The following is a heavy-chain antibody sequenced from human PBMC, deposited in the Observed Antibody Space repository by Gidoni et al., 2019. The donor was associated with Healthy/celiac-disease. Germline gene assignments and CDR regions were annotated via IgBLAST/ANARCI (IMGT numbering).Heavy chain of an antibody. CDR1: GYTFTSYY. CDR3: ARAKMDIVVVPAHNWFDP. D-gene: IGHD2-2*03. CDR2: INPSGGST. J-gene: IGHJ5*02. V-gene: IGHV1-46*03. Sequence: QVQLVQSGAEVKKPGASVKVSCKASGYTFTSYYLHWVRQAPGQGLEWMGIINPSGGSTSYEQKFQGRVTMTRDTSTSTVYVELSSLRSEDTAVYYCARAKMDIVVVPAHNWFDPWGQGTLVTVSS.